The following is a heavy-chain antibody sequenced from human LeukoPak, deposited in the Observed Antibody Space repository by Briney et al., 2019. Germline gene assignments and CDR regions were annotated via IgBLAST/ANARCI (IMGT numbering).Heavy chain of an antibody. CDR3: ARQRSPPAYMDV. J-gene: IGHJ6*03. CDR1: GGSISSGNYY. Sequence: SETLSLTCTVSGGSISSGNYYWSWIRTPAGKGLEWIGRIYTSGSTNYNPSLKSRVTISVDTSKNQFSLKLSSVTAADTAVYYCARQRSPPAYMDVWGRGTTVSISS. CDR2: IYTSGST. D-gene: IGHD1-1*01. V-gene: IGHV4-61*02.